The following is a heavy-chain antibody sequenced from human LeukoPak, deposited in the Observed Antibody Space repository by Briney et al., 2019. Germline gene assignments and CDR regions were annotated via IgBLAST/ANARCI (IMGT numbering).Heavy chain of an antibody. V-gene: IGHV4-39*01. CDR2: IYYSGST. CDR3: ARHDPAGNYFDY. CDR1: GCSIGSSSYY. D-gene: IGHD2-2*01. J-gene: IGHJ4*02. Sequence: SETLSLTCTVSGCSIGSSSYYWGWIRQPPGKGLEWIGCIYYSGSTYYNPSLKSRVTISVDTSKNQFSLKLSSVTAADTAVYYCARHDPAGNYFDYWGQGTLVTVSS.